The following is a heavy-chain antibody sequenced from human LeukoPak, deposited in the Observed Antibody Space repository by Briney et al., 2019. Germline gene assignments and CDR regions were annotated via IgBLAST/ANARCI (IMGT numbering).Heavy chain of an antibody. CDR3: ARSGIVVVPAAIWYNWFDP. CDR1: GYSISSGYY. V-gene: IGHV4-38-2*02. CDR2: IYHSGST. D-gene: IGHD2-2*01. J-gene: IGHJ5*02. Sequence: SETLSLTCTVSGYSISSGYYWGWIRQPPGKGLEWIGSIYHSGSTYYNPSLKSRVTISVDTSKNQFSLKLSSVTAADTAVYYCARSGIVVVPAAIWYNWFDPWGQGTLVTVSS.